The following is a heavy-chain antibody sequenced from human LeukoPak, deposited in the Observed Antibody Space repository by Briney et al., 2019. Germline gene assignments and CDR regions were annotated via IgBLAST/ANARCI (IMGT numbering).Heavy chain of an antibody. J-gene: IGHJ6*02. Sequence: GGSLRLSCAASGFTFSSYGMHWVRQAPGKGQEWVAVISYDGSNKYYADSVKGRFTISRDNSKNTLYLQMNSLRAEDTAVYYCARERYYDFWSGYYPTYYYYGMDVWGQGTTVTVSS. CDR1: GFTFSSYG. CDR3: ARERYYDFWSGYYPTYYYYGMDV. V-gene: IGHV3-30*03. D-gene: IGHD3-3*01. CDR2: ISYDGSNK.